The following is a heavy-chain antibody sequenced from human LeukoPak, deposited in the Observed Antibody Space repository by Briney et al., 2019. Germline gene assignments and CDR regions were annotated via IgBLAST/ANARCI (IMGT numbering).Heavy chain of an antibody. D-gene: IGHD4-23*01. V-gene: IGHV3-30*03. CDR2: ISYDGSNK. Sequence: GGSLRLSCAASGFTFSSYGMHWVRQAPGKGLEWVAVISYDGSNKYYADSVKGRFTISRDNSKNTLYLQMNSLRAEDTAVYYCETSGYSDSFGYWGQGTLVTVSS. CDR1: GFTFSSYG. CDR3: ETSGYSDSFGY. J-gene: IGHJ4*02.